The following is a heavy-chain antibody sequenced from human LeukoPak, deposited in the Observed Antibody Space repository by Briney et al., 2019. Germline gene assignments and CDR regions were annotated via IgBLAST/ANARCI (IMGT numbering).Heavy chain of an antibody. D-gene: IGHD3-22*01. J-gene: IGHJ3*02. CDR1: GGSISSYY. CDR2: IYDIGST. Sequence: PSETLSLTCTVSGGSISSYYWSWIRQPPGKGLEWIGYIYDIGSTNYNPSLKSRVTISVDTSKNQFSLKLSSVTAADTAVYYCARDGGNYYDSSGYDAFDIWGQGTMVTVSS. CDR3: ARDGGNYYDSSGYDAFDI. V-gene: IGHV4-59*01.